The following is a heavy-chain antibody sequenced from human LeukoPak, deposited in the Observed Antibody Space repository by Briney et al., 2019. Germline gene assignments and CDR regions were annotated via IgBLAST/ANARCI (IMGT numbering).Heavy chain of an antibody. Sequence: QTGGSLRLSCAASGFTFDDYGMSWVRQAPGKGLEWVSGINWNGGSTGYADSVKGRFTISRDNAKNSLYLQMNSLRAEDTALYYCARGGFSYYYGSGILPMDVWGKGTTVTVSS. CDR3: ARGGFSYYYGSGILPMDV. J-gene: IGHJ6*03. V-gene: IGHV3-20*04. D-gene: IGHD3-10*01. CDR2: INWNGGST. CDR1: GFTFDDYG.